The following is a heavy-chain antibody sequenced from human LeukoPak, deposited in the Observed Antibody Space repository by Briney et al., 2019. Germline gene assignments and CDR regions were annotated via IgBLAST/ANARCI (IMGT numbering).Heavy chain of an antibody. J-gene: IGHJ4*02. D-gene: IGHD3-3*01. V-gene: IGHV3-48*01. Sequence: PGGSLRLSCAASGFTFSSYSMNWVRQAPGKGLEWVSCISSSSSTIYYADSVKGRFIISRDNAKNSLYLQMNSLRAEDTAVYYCARDTAAWSGYYSHDYWGQGTLVTVSS. CDR1: GFTFSSYS. CDR3: ARDTAAWSGYYSHDY. CDR2: ISSSSSTI.